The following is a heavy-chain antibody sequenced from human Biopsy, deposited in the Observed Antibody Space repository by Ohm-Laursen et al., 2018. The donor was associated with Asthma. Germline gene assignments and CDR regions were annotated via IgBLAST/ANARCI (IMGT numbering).Heavy chain of an antibody. J-gene: IGHJ2*01. Sequence: SQTLSLTCTVSGGSVSSGSYYWSWTRRPPGKGLAWVSYISYSGSTDYNPSLKSRLTISMDTSKNQFSLKLSSVTAADTAVYYCARVPTTLRYFDLWGRGTLVTVSS. V-gene: IGHV4-61*01. CDR1: GGSVSSGSYY. CDR2: ISYSGST. D-gene: IGHD2-15*01. CDR3: ARVPTTLRYFDL.